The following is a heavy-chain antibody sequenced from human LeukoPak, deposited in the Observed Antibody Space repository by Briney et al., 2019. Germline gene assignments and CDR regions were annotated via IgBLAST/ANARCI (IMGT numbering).Heavy chain of an antibody. V-gene: IGHV4-31*03. CDR1: GGSISSGGYY. CDR3: ARTLAPDAFDI. CDR2: IYYSGST. J-gene: IGHJ3*02. Sequence: SETLSLTCTVSGGSISSGGYYWSWIRQHPGKGLEWIGYIYYSGSTYYNPSLKSRVTISVDTSKNQFSLKLSSVTAADTAAYYCARTLAPDAFDIWGQGTMVTVSS.